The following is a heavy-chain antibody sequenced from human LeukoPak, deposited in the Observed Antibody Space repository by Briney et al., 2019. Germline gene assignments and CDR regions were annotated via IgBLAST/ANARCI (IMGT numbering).Heavy chain of an antibody. CDR2: IKQDGGEK. V-gene: IGHV3-7*01. CDR1: GFTFSSYW. J-gene: IGHJ6*02. CDR3: ARWVPTIFGVVGYYYYYGMDV. D-gene: IGHD3-3*01. Sequence: GGSLRLSCAASGFTFSSYWMSWVRQAPGKGLEWVANIKQDGGEKYYVESVKGRFTISRDNVKNSLYLQMNSLRAEDTAVYYCARWVPTIFGVVGYYYYYGMDVWGQGTTVTVSS.